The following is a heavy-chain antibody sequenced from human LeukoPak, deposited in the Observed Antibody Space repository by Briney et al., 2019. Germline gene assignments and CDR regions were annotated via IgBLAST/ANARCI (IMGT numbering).Heavy chain of an antibody. CDR1: GSTFGSYS. CDR2: ISSGSSYI. J-gene: IGHJ4*02. V-gene: IGHV3-21*01. CDR3: ARAPRYYFDY. Sequence: GGSLRLSCAASGSTFGSYSMNWVRQAPGKGLEWVSSISSGSSYIYYADSVKGRFTISRDNAKNSPYLQMNSLRAEDTAVYYCARAPRYYFDYWGQGTLVTVSS.